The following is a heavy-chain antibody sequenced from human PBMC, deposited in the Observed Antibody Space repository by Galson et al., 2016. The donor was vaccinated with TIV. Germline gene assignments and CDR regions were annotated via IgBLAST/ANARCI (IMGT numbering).Heavy chain of an antibody. CDR2: INDSGRT. CDR1: GGSFTGYY. Sequence: LSLTCAVYGGSFTGYYWSWMRQAPGKGLEWIGEINDSGRTNYNPSLKSRVTISLDTSKNQFSLKLTSETAADTALYFCAREGGDVILPSAIRRLNAFDIWGQGTVVTVPS. D-gene: IGHD2-2*02. V-gene: IGHV4-34*01. CDR3: AREGGDVILPSAIRRLNAFDI. J-gene: IGHJ3*02.